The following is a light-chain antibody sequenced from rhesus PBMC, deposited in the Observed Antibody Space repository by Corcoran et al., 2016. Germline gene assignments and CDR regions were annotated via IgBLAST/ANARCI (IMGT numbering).Light chain of an antibody. J-gene: IGKJ2*01. CDR3: LQYNSSPYS. V-gene: IGKV1-22*01. CDR2: EAS. Sequence: DIQMTQSPSSLSASVGDTVTISCQASQGISRWVAWYQQKPGKAPKLLIYEASSLQSGVPSRFSGSGSGTDCTLTIISLQPEEFATYYCLQYNSSPYSFGQGTKVEIK. CDR1: QGISRW.